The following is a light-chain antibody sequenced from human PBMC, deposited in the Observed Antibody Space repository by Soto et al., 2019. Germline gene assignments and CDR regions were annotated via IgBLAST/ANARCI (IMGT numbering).Light chain of an antibody. Sequence: QSALTQPASVSGSPGQSITISCTGASSEVVGYNYVSWYQYFPGRAPKLIIYEVSHRPSGVSSRFSGAKSGITASLTISGLQAEDEADYYCMSYTSSRTLTFGGGTKVTVL. CDR3: MSYTSSRTLT. J-gene: IGLJ3*02. CDR2: EVS. V-gene: IGLV2-14*01. CDR1: SSEVVGYNY.